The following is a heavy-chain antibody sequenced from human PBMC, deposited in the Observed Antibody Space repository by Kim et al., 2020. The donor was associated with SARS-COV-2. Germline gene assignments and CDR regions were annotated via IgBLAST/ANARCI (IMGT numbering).Heavy chain of an antibody. D-gene: IGHD3-16*01. J-gene: IGHJ4*02. V-gene: IGHV5-51*01. CDR1: GYNFPSYW. CDR2: IYLGDSDT. Sequence: GESLKISCKGSGYNFPSYWIGWVRQRPGKGLEWMGIIYLGDSDTRYSPSFQGQVTISADKSTTTAYLQWSSLKASDTAMYYCARSAGPYDYYFDYWGQGTLVTVSS. CDR3: ARSAGPYDYYFDY.